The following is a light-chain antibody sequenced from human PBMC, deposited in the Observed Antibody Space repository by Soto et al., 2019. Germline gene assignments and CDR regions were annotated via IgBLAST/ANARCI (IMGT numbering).Light chain of an antibody. CDR2: DAS. J-gene: IGKJ2*01. CDR3: QHRSSWPRMYT. CDR1: QSISTY. V-gene: IGKV3-11*01. Sequence: EIVLTQSPATLSLSTGERASLSCRASQSISTYLAWYQQKPGQAPRLLIYDASNRAPGIPARISGRVSWTYFTLTISSLEPKDFAMYYCQHRSSWPRMYTFGQGTKVYIK.